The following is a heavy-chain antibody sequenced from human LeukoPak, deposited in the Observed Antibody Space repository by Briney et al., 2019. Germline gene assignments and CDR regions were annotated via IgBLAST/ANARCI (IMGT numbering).Heavy chain of an antibody. CDR1: GYCFTSYC. CDR2: IIGSGGST. V-gene: IGHV3-23*01. D-gene: IGHD5-18*01. CDR3: ANGAYGWTWRQLWPPTFEDC. Sequence: GAALKISSKGSGYCFTSYCIGWVRRAPGKGLEWVSAIIGSGGSTYYSDSVKGRFTISRDNSKKTLYLQMNSLRAEDTAVYYCANGAYGWTWRQLWPPTFEDCWGQGTLVTVSS. J-gene: IGHJ4*02.